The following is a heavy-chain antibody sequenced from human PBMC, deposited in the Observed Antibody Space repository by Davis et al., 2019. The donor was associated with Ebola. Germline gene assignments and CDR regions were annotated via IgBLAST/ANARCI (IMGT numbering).Heavy chain of an antibody. CDR1: GFTFTSYD. Sequence: ASVKVSCKASGFTFTSYDFNWVRQASGQGLEWIGWMNPNSGNTGCAQNFQGRVTMTRDTSISTAYMELSRLRSDDTAVYYCARDIFWSGPPHYWGQGTLVTVSS. CDR2: MNPNSGNT. V-gene: IGHV1-8*01. CDR3: ARDIFWSGPPHY. D-gene: IGHD3-3*01. J-gene: IGHJ4*02.